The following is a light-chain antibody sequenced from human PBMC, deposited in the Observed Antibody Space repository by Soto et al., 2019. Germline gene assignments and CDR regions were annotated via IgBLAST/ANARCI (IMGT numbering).Light chain of an antibody. CDR1: QSVSSNY. J-gene: IGKJ5*01. Sequence: ESVLTQSPGTLSLSPGERATLSCRASQSVSSNYLAWYQQKPGQAPRLLIYDASNRATGIPARFSGSGSGTDFTLTINSLEPEDSAVYYCQQRSNWPSITFGQGTRLEN. CDR2: DAS. CDR3: QQRSNWPSIT. V-gene: IGKV3-11*01.